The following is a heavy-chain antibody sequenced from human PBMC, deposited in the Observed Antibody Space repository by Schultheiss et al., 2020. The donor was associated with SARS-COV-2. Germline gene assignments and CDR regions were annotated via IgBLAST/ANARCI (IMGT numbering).Heavy chain of an antibody. Sequence: GESLKISCAASGFTVSSNYMSWVRQAPGKGLEWVSVIYSGGSTYYADSVKGRFTISRDNSKNTLYLQMNSLRAEDTAVYYCARDLAAITIFGFDPWGQGTLVTVSS. CDR1: GFTVSSNY. V-gene: IGHV3-53*01. D-gene: IGHD3-3*01. J-gene: IGHJ5*02. CDR3: ARDLAAITIFGFDP. CDR2: IYSGGST.